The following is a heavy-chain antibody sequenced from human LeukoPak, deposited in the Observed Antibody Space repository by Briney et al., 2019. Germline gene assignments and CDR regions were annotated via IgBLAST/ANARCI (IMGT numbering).Heavy chain of an antibody. CDR3: AKIVVVVAATKHDAFDI. CDR1: GFTFSSYA. J-gene: IGHJ3*02. V-gene: IGHV3-23*01. CDR2: ISGSGGST. Sequence: GGSLRLSCAASGFTFSSYAMSWVRQAPGKGLEWVSAISGSGGSTYYADSVKGRFTISRDNSKNTLYLQMNSLRAEDTAVYYCAKIVVVVAATKHDAFDIWGQGTMVTVSP. D-gene: IGHD2-15*01.